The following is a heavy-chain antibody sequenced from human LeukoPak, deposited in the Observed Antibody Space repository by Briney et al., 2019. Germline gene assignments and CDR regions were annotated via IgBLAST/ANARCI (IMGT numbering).Heavy chain of an antibody. Sequence: PGRFLRLSCAASGFTFSSYGMHWVRQAPGKGLEWVAIISYDGSNKYYADSVQGRFTISRDNSKNTLYLQMNSLRAEDTAVYYCAKDLGGGSGCYDLWGRGTLVTVSS. D-gene: IGHD6-19*01. V-gene: IGHV3-30*18. CDR3: AKDLGGGSGCYDL. J-gene: IGHJ2*01. CDR1: GFTFSSYG. CDR2: ISYDGSNK.